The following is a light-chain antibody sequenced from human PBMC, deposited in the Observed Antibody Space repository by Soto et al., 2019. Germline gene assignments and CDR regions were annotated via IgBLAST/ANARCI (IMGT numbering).Light chain of an antibody. CDR1: QSVSSN. Sequence: EIVITQSPSTLSVSPGERATLSCRASQSVSSNLAWYQQKPGQAPRLLIYGASTRATGIPARFSGSGSGTEFTLTISSLQSEDFAVYYCQQRSNGPPTFGQGTRLRL. CDR3: QQRSNGPPT. V-gene: IGKV3-15*01. J-gene: IGKJ5*01. CDR2: GAS.